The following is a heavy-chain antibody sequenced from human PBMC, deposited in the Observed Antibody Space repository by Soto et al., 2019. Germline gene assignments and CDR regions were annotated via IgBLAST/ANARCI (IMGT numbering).Heavy chain of an antibody. CDR1: GFTFSTYA. J-gene: IGHJ4*02. Sequence: GGSLRLSCAASGFTFSTYAMSWVRQAPGKGLEWASAIGGSDGSTHYADSVEGRLTISRDNSKNTLYLQINSLRAEDTAVYYCAKEGSTSYAFFDSWGQGT. CDR2: IGGSDGST. D-gene: IGHD6-6*01. V-gene: IGHV3-23*01. CDR3: AKEGSTSYAFFDS.